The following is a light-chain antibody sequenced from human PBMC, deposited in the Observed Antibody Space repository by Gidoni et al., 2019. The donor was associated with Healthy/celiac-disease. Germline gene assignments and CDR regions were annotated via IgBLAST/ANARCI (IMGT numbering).Light chain of an antibody. CDR1: QSVLYSSNNKNY. CDR3: QQYYSTPFT. CDR2: WAS. J-gene: IGKJ3*01. Sequence: DIVMTQSPDSLAVSLGERATINCKSSQSVLYSSNNKNYLAWYQQKPGQPPKLLIYWASTLESRVPDRFSGSGSGTDFTLTISSLQAEDVAVYYCQQYYSTPFTFGPWTKVDIK. V-gene: IGKV4-1*01.